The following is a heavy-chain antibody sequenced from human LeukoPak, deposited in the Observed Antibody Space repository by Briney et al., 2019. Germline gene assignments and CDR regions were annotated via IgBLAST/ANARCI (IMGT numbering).Heavy chain of an antibody. D-gene: IGHD3-16*01. CDR3: ARRSQRATFGGFDY. CDR1: GYSISSGYY. CDR2: IYHSGST. V-gene: IGHV4-38-2*01. J-gene: IGHJ4*02. Sequence: SVTLSLTCAVSGYSISSGYYWGWIRQPPGKGLEWIASIYHSGSTYYNPSLKSRITISVDTSKNQFSLKLSSVTAADTAIYYCARRSQRATFGGFDYWGQGTLVTVSS.